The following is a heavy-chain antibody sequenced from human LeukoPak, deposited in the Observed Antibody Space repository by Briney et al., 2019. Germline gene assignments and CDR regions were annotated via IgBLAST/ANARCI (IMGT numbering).Heavy chain of an antibody. CDR3: ARSGYSNCDY. D-gene: IGHD3-3*01. Sequence: SETLSLTCTVSGGSISSSSYYWGWIRQPPGRGLEWIGSIYYSGSTYYNPSLKSRVTISVDASKNQFSLKLSSVTAADTAVYYCARSGYSNCDYWGQGTLVTVSS. CDR2: IYYSGST. V-gene: IGHV4-39*07. CDR1: GGSISSSSYY. J-gene: IGHJ4*02.